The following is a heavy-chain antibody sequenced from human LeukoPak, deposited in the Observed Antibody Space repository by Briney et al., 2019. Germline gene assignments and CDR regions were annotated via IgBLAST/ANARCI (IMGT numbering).Heavy chain of an antibody. CDR3: AKCGLHTFGLYLY. Sequence: GGSLRLSCAASGFTFSSYGMSWVRQAPGKGLEWVSAISGSGGSTYYADSVKGRFTISRDNSKNTLYLQINSLRAEDTALYYCAKCGLHTFGLYLYWGQGTLVTISS. J-gene: IGHJ4*02. V-gene: IGHV3-23*01. CDR2: ISGSGGST. D-gene: IGHD5-18*01. CDR1: GFTFSSYG.